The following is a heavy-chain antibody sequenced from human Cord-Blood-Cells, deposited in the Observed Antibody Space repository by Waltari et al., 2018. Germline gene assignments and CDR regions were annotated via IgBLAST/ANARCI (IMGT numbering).Heavy chain of an antibody. CDR2: IYAGNGNT. CDR1: GYTFTSYA. Sequence: QVQLVQSGAEVKKPGASVKVSCKASGYTFTSYAMHWVRQAPGQRLEWMGWIYAGNGNTKYSQKFQGRVTITRDTSASTAYMELSSLRSEDTAVYYCARGTDIVVVPAAILYYYGMDVWGQGTTVTVSS. CDR3: ARGTDIVVVPAAILYYYGMDV. J-gene: IGHJ6*02. V-gene: IGHV1-3*01. D-gene: IGHD2-2*02.